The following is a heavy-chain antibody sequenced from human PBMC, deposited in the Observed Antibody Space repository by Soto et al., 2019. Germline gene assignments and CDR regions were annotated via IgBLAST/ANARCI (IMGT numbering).Heavy chain of an antibody. D-gene: IGHD6-13*01. V-gene: IGHV4-30-4*01. CDR1: GGSISSGDYY. Sequence: TLSLTCTFSGGSISSGDYYWSWILQPPGKGLEWIGYIYYSGSTYYNPSLKSRVTISVDTSKNQFSLKLSSVTAADTAVYYCARDSSSGDYYYGMDVWGQGTTVTVSS. CDR3: ARDSSSGDYYYGMDV. J-gene: IGHJ6*02. CDR2: IYYSGST.